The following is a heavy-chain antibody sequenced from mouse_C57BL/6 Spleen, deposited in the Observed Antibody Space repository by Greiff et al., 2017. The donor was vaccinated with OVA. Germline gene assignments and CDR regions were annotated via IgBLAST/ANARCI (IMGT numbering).Heavy chain of an antibody. CDR3: ARSEELGEGLFAY. Sequence: VKLVESGPELVKPGASVKLSCKASGYTFTSYDINWVKQRPGQGLAWIGWIYPRDGSTKYNEKFKGKATLTVDTSSSTAYMELHSLTSEDSAVYFCARSEELGEGLFAYWGQGTLVTVSA. D-gene: IGHD4-1*01. V-gene: IGHV1-85*01. J-gene: IGHJ3*01. CDR1: GYTFTSYD. CDR2: IYPRDGST.